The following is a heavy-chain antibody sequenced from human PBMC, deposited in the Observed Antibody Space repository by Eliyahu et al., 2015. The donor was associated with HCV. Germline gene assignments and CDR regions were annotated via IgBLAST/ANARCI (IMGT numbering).Heavy chain of an antibody. J-gene: IGHJ4*02. Sequence: QVQLVESGGGVVQPGXSLRLSCAAXGXTFSSYAMHWVRQAPGKGLEWVAVISYDGSNKYYADSVKGRFTISRDNSKNTLYLQMNSLRAEDTAVYYCARSGVSSGWYDYWGQGTLVTVSS. D-gene: IGHD6-19*01. CDR3: ARSGVSSGWYDY. V-gene: IGHV3-30-3*01. CDR1: GXTFSSYA. CDR2: ISYDGSNK.